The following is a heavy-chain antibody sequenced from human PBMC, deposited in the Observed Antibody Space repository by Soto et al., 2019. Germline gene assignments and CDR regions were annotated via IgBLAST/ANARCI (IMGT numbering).Heavy chain of an antibody. D-gene: IGHD3-10*01. CDR1: GYTFTSYG. J-gene: IGHJ4*02. V-gene: IGHV1-18*01. CDR3: ARGYYGSGNFDY. CDR2: FSPYNGNT. Sequence: ASVKVSCKASGYTFTSYGISWVRQAPGQGLEWMGWFSPYNGNTQYAQKLQGRVTMTTDTSTTTAYMELRSLRSDDTAVYYCARGYYGSGNFDYWGQGTLLTVSS.